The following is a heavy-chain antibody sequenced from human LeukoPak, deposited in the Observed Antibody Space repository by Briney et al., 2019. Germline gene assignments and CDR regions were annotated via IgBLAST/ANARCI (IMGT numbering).Heavy chain of an antibody. CDR1: GGSISNYY. D-gene: IGHD3-3*01. CDR3: AREPAIFGVVISGYYYMDV. CDR2: IYTSGST. J-gene: IGHJ6*03. Sequence: SETLSLTCTVSGGSISNYYWSWIRQPAGKGLEWIGRIYTSGSTNYNPSLKGRVTMSVDTSKNQFSLKLSSVTAADTAVYYCAREPAIFGVVISGYYYMDVWGKGTTVTVSS. V-gene: IGHV4-4*07.